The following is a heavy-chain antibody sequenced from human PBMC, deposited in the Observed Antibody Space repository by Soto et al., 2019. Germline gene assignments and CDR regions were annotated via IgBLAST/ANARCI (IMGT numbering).Heavy chain of an antibody. Sequence: SETLSLTCTVSDGSISNFDWSWIRQPPGKGLEWIGYVYYTGSTSYNPSLKRRVTFSADSSRGQFSLRLNSVTAADTAVYYCARTVLGPDLLADSFVDYYYYMDVWGQGTTVTVSS. CDR2: VYYTGST. V-gene: IGHV4-59*08. J-gene: IGHJ6*03. CDR1: DGSISNFD. CDR3: ARTVLGPDLLADSFVDYYYYMDV. D-gene: IGHD3-9*01.